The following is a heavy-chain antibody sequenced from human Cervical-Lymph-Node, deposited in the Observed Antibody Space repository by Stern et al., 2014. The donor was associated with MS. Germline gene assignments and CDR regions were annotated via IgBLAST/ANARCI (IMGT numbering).Heavy chain of an antibody. CDR3: ARQDTWIVDY. Sequence: QLQLQESGPGLVKPSETLSLTCTVSGGSISSSSYYWGWIRQPPGKGLEWIGSIYYSGSTYYNPSLKSRVTISVDTSKNQFSLKRSSVTAADTAVYYCARQDTWIVDYWGQGTLVTVSS. D-gene: IGHD5-12*01. CDR2: IYYSGST. CDR1: GGSISSSSYY. V-gene: IGHV4-39*01. J-gene: IGHJ4*02.